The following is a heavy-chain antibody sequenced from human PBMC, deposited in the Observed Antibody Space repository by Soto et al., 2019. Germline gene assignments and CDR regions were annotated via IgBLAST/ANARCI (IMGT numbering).Heavy chain of an antibody. CDR3: ARGIWGGL. CDR2: ITSGTTI. V-gene: IGHV3-11*01. Sequence: QVQLVESGGGLVKPGGSLRLSCAASGFTFSDSNMSWIRQAPGKGLEWVSYITSGTTIYYADSVKGRFTISRDNAKNSLYLQMNSLRAEDTAVYYCARGIWGGLWGQGTLVTVSS. D-gene: IGHD2-15*01. J-gene: IGHJ4*02. CDR1: GFTFSDSN.